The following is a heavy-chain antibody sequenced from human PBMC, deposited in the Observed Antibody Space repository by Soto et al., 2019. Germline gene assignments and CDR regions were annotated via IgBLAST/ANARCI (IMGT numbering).Heavy chain of an antibody. CDR1: GYTFINYY. Sequence: ASVKVSCKASGYTFINYYMNWVRQAPGQGLEWMGVINPTGGSTTYAQKFQGRVTMTRDTSTSTVYMELSSLRSEDTAVYYCARDGVVPAWDSDYWGQGTLVTVSS. CDR2: INPTGGST. D-gene: IGHD3-3*01. V-gene: IGHV1-46*01. CDR3: ARDGVVPAWDSDY. J-gene: IGHJ4*02.